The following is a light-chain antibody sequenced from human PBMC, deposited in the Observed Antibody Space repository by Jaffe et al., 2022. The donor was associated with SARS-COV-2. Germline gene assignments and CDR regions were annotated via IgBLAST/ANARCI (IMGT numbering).Light chain of an antibody. Sequence: DIVMTQSPDSLAVSLGERATINCKSSQSVLHSSNNKNYLAWYQQIPGQPPKLLIYWASTRDSGVPDRFSGSGSGTDFTLTISSLQAEDVAVYYCQQYYSIPRTFGQGTKVEIK. CDR3: QQYYSIPRT. CDR2: WAS. J-gene: IGKJ1*01. CDR1: QSVLHSSNNKNY. V-gene: IGKV4-1*01.